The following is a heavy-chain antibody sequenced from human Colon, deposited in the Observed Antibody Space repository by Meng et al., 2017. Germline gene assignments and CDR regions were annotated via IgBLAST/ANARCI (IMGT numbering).Heavy chain of an antibody. V-gene: IGHV4-61*01. J-gene: IGHJ4*02. CDR2: IDYSRSI. D-gene: IGHD1-26*01. CDR1: GGSVSRGNHY. CDR3: AGGPWEFDY. Sequence: QVQLQESGPGLVRPSETLSLTCTVSGGSVSRGNHYWGWIRQPPGKGLEWIGYIDYSRSINYYPSLKSRVTMSVDTSKNQLSLKLSSVTAGDTAVYYCAGGPWEFDYWGGGILVTVSS.